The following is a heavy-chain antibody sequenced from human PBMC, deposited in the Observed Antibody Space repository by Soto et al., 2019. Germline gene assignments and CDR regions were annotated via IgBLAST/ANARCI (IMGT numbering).Heavy chain of an antibody. J-gene: IGHJ6*02. CDR1: GYTFTSYT. CDR3: ARFIGGAYGMDV. D-gene: IGHD2-15*01. V-gene: IGHV1-3*01. CDR2: LNAGNGNT. Sequence: GASVKVSCKASGYTFTSYTMHWVRQAPGQRLEWMGWLNAGNGNTKYSQKFQGRVTITRDTSASTAYTELSSLRSEDTAVYYCARFIGGAYGMDVWGQGTTVTVSS.